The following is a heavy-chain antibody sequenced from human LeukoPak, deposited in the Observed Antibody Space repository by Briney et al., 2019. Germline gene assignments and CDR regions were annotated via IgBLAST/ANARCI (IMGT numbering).Heavy chain of an antibody. J-gene: IGHJ3*02. CDR1: GFTFSSYG. V-gene: IGHV3-30*18. CDR2: ISYDGSNK. D-gene: IGHD3/OR15-3a*01. CDR3: AKDRIQWTRDAFDI. Sequence: PGGSLRLSCAASGFTFSSYGMHWVRQAPGKGLEWVAVISYDGSNKYYADSVKGRFTISRDNSKNTLYLQMNSLRAEDTAVYYCAKDRIQWTRDAFDIWGQGTMVTVSS.